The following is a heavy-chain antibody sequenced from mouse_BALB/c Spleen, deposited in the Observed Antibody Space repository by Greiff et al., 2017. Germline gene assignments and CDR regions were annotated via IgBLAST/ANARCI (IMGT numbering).Heavy chain of an antibody. Sequence: EVQVVESGGDLVKPGGSLKLSCAASGFTFSSYGMSWVRQTPDKRLAWVATISSGGSYTYYPDSVKGRFTISRDNAKNTLYLQMSSLKSEDTAMYYCARHGEGNYVVFDYWGQGTTLTVSS. CDR1: GFTFSSYG. D-gene: IGHD2-1*01. V-gene: IGHV5-6*01. CDR3: ARHGEGNYVVFDY. CDR2: ISSGGSYT. J-gene: IGHJ2*01.